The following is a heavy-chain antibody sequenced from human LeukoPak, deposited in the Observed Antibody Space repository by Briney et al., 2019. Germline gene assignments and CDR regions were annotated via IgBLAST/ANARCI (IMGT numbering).Heavy chain of an antibody. CDR2: IYYSGST. J-gene: IGHJ5*02. D-gene: IGHD3-10*01. CDR3: ARAAPGVMVRGVNMGFDP. Sequence: SETPSLTCTVSGGSISSYYWSWIRQPPGKGLEWIGYIYYSGSTNYNPSLKSRVTISVDTSKNQFSLKLSSVTAADTAVYYCARAAPGVMVRGVNMGFDPWGQGTLVTVSS. CDR1: GGSISSYY. V-gene: IGHV4-59*01.